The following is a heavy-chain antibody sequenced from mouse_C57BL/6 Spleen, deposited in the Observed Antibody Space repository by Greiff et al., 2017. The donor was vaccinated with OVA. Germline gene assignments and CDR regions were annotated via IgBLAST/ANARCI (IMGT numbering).Heavy chain of an antibody. J-gene: IGHJ2*01. CDR2: ISYDGSN. CDR3: ASYYSGLDY. D-gene: IGHD1-1*01. Sequence: EVKVEESGPGLVKPSQSLSLTCSVTGYSFTSGYYWNWIRQLPGNQLEWMGNISYDGSNNYNPTFKNRIHFTRNTSKNQFYLKLNSVTTDDTATYYCASYYSGLDYWGQGTTLTVSS. V-gene: IGHV3-6*01. CDR1: GYSFTSGYY.